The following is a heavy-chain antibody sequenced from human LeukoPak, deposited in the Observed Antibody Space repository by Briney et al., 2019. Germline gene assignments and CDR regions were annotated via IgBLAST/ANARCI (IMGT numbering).Heavy chain of an antibody. V-gene: IGHV3-23*01. CDR2: ISGSGGST. J-gene: IGHJ5*02. CDR1: GFTFSSYA. CDR3: AKDLCSSTSCYNVGFDP. D-gene: IGHD2-2*02. Sequence: GGSQRLSCAASGFTFSSYAMSWVRQAPGKGLEWVSAISGSGGSTYYADSVKGRFTISRDNSKNTLYLQMNSLRAEDTAVYYCAKDLCSSTSCYNVGFDPWGQGTLVTVSS.